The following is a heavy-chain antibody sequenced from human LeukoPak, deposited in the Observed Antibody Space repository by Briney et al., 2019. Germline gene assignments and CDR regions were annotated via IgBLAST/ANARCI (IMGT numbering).Heavy chain of an antibody. CDR1: GGSISSYY. J-gene: IGHJ4*02. Sequence: SETLSLTCTVSGGSISSYYWSWIRQPAGKGLEWIGRIYISGSTDYNPSLKSRVTLSVDTSKNQFSLNVSSVTAADTAVYYCARVHNNWHFDYWGQGAPVTVSS. V-gene: IGHV4-4*07. D-gene: IGHD1-20*01. CDR3: ARVHNNWHFDY. CDR2: IYISGST.